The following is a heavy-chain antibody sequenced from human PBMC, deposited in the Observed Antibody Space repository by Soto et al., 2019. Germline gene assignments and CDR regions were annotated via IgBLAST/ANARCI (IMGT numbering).Heavy chain of an antibody. J-gene: IGHJ4*02. D-gene: IGHD3-10*01. CDR2: INPMSGST. V-gene: IGHV1-46*01. Sequence: QVQLVQSGAEVKKPGASVKVSCRASGYTFTNYYIHWVRQAPGQGLEWMAIINPMSGSTNYAQNFQGRVTLTMDTSTTTVYMDLSSLRFEDTAVYFCARDLLACDFWGQGNLVTVSS. CDR3: ARDLLACDF. CDR1: GYTFTNYY.